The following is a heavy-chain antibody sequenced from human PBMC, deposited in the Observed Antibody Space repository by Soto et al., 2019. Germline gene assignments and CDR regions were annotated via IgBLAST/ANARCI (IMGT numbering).Heavy chain of an antibody. V-gene: IGHV3-13*05. J-gene: IGHJ6*02. D-gene: IGHD2-15*01. Sequence: GGSLRLSCAASGFTFSSYDMHWVRQATGKGLEWVSAIGTAGDPYYPGSVKGRFTISRENAKNSLYLQMNSLRAGDTAVYYCARGPRCSGGSCPKDYYYGMDVWGQGTTVTVSS. CDR1: GFTFSSYD. CDR3: ARGPRCSGGSCPKDYYYGMDV. CDR2: IGTAGDP.